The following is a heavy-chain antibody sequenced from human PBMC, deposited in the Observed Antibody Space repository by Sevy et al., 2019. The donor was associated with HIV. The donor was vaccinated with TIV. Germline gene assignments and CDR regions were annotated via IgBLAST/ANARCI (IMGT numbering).Heavy chain of an antibody. V-gene: IGHV3-11*01. D-gene: IGHD3-16*01. CDR2: ISGSDDSGGDDTI. CDR1: GFTLSDYY. Sequence: GGSLRLSGTASGFTLSDYYMSWIRQAPGKGLQWISYISGSDDSGGDDTIYYADSVKGRFTISRDNAKKSLYLQMSSLRADDTAVYYCARDHVKDGKGGDYYYHAMDVWGRGTTVTVSS. J-gene: IGHJ6*02. CDR3: ARDHVKDGKGGDYYYHAMDV.